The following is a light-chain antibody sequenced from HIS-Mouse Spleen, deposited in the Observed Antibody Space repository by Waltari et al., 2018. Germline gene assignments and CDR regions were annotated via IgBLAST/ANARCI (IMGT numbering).Light chain of an antibody. Sequence: SYELTQPPSVSVSPGQTARNTCSGDALPKKCAYWYQQNSGQAPVLVIYEDSKRPSGIPERFSGSSSGTMATLTISGAQVEDEADYYCYSTDSSGNHRVFGGGTKLTVL. J-gene: IGLJ2*01. CDR1: ALPKKC. CDR3: YSTDSSGNHRV. V-gene: IGLV3-10*01. CDR2: EDS.